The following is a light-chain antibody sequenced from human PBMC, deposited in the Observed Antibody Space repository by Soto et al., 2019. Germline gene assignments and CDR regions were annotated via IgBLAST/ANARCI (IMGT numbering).Light chain of an antibody. J-gene: IGLJ2*01. Sequence: QPLLTQSPSASASLGASVKLTCTLTSGHSNYAIAWHQQQPEKGPRFLMKLNSDGSHSKGDGIPDRFSGSSSGAERYLTISTLQSEDEADYYCQTWGTGIHIFGGGTKLTVL. V-gene: IGLV4-69*01. CDR2: LNSDGSH. CDR1: SGHSNYA. CDR3: QTWGTGIHI.